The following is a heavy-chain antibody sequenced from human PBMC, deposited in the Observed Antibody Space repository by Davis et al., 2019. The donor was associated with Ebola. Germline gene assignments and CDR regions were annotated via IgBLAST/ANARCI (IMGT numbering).Heavy chain of an antibody. J-gene: IGHJ6*02. Sequence: AGSLTLSCAASGFTFSSYAMSWVRQAPGKGLEWVSAISGSGGSTYYADSVKGRFTISRDNSKNTLYLQMNSLRAEDTAVYYCAKDATGYSYGSYYYYYYGMDVWGQGTTVTVSS. CDR2: ISGSGGST. D-gene: IGHD5-18*01. V-gene: IGHV3-23*01. CDR3: AKDATGYSYGSYYYYYYGMDV. CDR1: GFTFSSYA.